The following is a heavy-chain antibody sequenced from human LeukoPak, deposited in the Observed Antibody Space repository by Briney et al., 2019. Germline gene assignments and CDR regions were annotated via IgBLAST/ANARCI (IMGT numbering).Heavy chain of an antibody. D-gene: IGHD3-10*01. CDR1: GYTFTSFY. Sequence: ASVKVSCKASGYTFTSFYMHWVRQAPGQGLEWMGIINPSSDSTTYAQKFQGRVTLTRDTSTSTVYMDLSSLRSEDTAVYYCARGALGYYGSGSYIWFDPWGHGTLVTVSS. CDR2: INPSSDST. J-gene: IGHJ5*02. CDR3: ARGALGYYGSGSYIWFDP. V-gene: IGHV1-46*01.